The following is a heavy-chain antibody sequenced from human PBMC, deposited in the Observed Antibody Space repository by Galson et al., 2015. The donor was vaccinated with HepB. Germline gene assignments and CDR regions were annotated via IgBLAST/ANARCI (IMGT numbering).Heavy chain of an antibody. D-gene: IGHD1-26*01. CDR2: INPNSGGT. Sequence: SVKVSCKASGYTFTGYYMNWVRQAPGQGLEWMGWINPNSGGTNYAQKFQGWVTMTRDTSISTAYMELSRLRSDDTAVYYCARVRATPYYYYGMDVWGQVTTVTVSS. V-gene: IGHV1-2*04. J-gene: IGHJ6*02. CDR3: ARVRATPYYYYGMDV. CDR1: GYTFTGYY.